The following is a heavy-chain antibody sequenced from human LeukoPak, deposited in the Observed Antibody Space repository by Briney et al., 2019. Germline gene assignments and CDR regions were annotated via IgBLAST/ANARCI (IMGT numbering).Heavy chain of an antibody. J-gene: IGHJ4*02. Sequence: SETLSLTCALYGGSFSSYSWSWTWIRQTPEKGLEWIGEIIEKGNANYNPSLKSRVTIDLDTSKNQFSLKLTSMTAADTAVYYCARSGAYCSGVSCYYSYWGQGTLVTVSS. CDR2: IIEKGNA. D-gene: IGHD2-15*01. V-gene: IGHV4-34*12. CDR3: ARSGAYCSGVSCYYSY. CDR1: GGSFSSYS.